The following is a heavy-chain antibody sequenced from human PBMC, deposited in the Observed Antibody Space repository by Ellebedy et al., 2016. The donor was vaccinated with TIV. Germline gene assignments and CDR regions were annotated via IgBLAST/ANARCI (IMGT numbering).Heavy chain of an antibody. V-gene: IGHV4-34*01. CDR2: INHSGST. Sequence: SETLSLTXVVYGGSFSGYYWSWIRQPPGKGLEWIGEINHSGSTNYNPSLKSRVTISVDTSKNQFSLKLSSVTAADTAVYYWARGRFDSWGQGTLVTVSS. CDR3: ARGRFDS. J-gene: IGHJ5*01. CDR1: GGSFSGYY.